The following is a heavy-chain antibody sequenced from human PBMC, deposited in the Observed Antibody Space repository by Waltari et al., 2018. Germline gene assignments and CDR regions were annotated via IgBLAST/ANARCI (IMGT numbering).Heavy chain of an antibody. V-gene: IGHV4-34*01. CDR1: GGSFSGYY. J-gene: IGHJ6*02. Sequence: QVQLQQWGAGLLKPSETLSLTCAVYGGSFSGYYWSWIRQPPGKGLEWIGEINHIGSTNYNPPLKSRVTISVDTSKNQFSLKLSSVTAADTAVYYCARGGEQWLVTSYYYYGMDVWGQGTTVTVSS. CDR2: INHIGST. D-gene: IGHD6-19*01. CDR3: ARGGEQWLVTSYYYYGMDV.